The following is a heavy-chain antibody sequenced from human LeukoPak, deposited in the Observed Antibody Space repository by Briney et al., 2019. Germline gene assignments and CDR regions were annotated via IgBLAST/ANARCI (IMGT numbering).Heavy chain of an antibody. CDR2: INPNSGGT. V-gene: IGHV1-2*02. D-gene: IGHD6-13*01. Sequence: ASVKVSCKASGYTFTGYYMHWVRQAPGQGLAWMGWINPNSGGTNYAQKFQGRVTMTRDTSISTAYMELSRLRSDDTAVYYCARYSSSWYGGFDYWGQGTLVTVSS. CDR1: GYTFTGYY. J-gene: IGHJ4*02. CDR3: ARYSSSWYGGFDY.